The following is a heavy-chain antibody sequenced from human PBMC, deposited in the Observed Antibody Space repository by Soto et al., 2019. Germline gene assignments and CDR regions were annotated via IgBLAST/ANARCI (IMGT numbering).Heavy chain of an antibody. V-gene: IGHV1-18*01. Sequence: ASVKVSCKASGYTFTSYGISWVRQAPGQGLEWMGWISAYSGNTNYAQKLQGRVTMTTDTSTSTAYMELRSLRSDDTAVYYCARDSPRVEAAGPGYGMDVWGQGNKVHVPP. D-gene: IGHD6-13*01. CDR2: ISAYSGNT. CDR1: GYTFTSYG. J-gene: IGHJ6*01. CDR3: ARDSPRVEAAGPGYGMDV.